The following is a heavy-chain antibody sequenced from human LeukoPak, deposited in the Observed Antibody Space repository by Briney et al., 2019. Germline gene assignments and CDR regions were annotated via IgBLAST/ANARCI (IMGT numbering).Heavy chain of an antibody. CDR3: ARHSLYSSSISWFDP. J-gene: IGHJ5*02. D-gene: IGHD6-6*01. V-gene: IGHV5-51*01. CDR2: IYPGDSDT. CDR1: GYSFTSYW. Sequence: GESLQISCKGSGYSFTSYWIGWVRQMPGKGLEWMGIIYPGDSDTRYSPSFQGQVTISADKSISTAYLQWSSLKASDTAMYYCARHSLYSSSISWFDPWGQGTLVTVSS.